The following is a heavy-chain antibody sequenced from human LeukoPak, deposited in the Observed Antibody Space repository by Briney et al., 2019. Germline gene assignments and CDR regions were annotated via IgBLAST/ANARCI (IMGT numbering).Heavy chain of an antibody. V-gene: IGHV3-11*01. CDR3: AREGSRDGYKWDAFDI. J-gene: IGHJ4*02. CDR1: GFTFSDYY. CDR2: ISSSGSTI. Sequence: GGSLRLSCAASGFTFSDYYMSWIRQAPGKGLEWVSYISSSGSTIYYADSVKGRFTITRDNAKNSLYLQMNSLRAEDTAVYYCAREGSRDGYKWDAFDIWGQGTLVTVSS. D-gene: IGHD5-24*01.